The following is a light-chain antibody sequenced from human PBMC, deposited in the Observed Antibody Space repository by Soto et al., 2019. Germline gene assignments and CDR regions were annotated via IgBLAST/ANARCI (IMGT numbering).Light chain of an antibody. Sequence: DIPMTQSPSTLSASVGDRVTITCRASQSISSWLAWYQQKPGKAPKLLIYKASSLESGVPSRFSGSGSGTEFTLTISSRQPDDFATYYCQQYNTYSYTFGQGTKLEIK. V-gene: IGKV1-5*03. CDR2: KAS. J-gene: IGKJ2*01. CDR3: QQYNTYSYT. CDR1: QSISSW.